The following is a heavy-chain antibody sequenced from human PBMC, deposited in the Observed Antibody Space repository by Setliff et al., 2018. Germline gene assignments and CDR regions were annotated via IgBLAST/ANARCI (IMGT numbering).Heavy chain of an antibody. CDR1: GGTFSSYA. V-gene: IGHV1-69*10. J-gene: IGHJ4*02. CDR2: IIPILGIA. CDR3: ARVTIAVAGYFDF. Sequence: SVKVSCKASGGTFSSYAISWVRQAPGQGLEWMGGIIPILGIANYAQKFQGRVTITADKSTSTAYMELRSLRSDDTAVYYCARVTIAVAGYFDFWGQGTQVTVSS. D-gene: IGHD6-19*01.